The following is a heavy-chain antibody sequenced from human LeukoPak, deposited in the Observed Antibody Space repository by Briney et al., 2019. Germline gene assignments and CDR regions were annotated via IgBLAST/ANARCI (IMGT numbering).Heavy chain of an antibody. CDR3: ARVTYPYSSGLPDYYYYYGMDV. J-gene: IGHJ6*02. D-gene: IGHD6-19*01. CDR2: IIPILGIA. V-gene: IGHV1-69*04. CDR1: GGTFSSYA. Sequence: SVKVSCKASGGTFSSYAISWVRQAPGQGLEWMGRIIPILGIANYAQKFQGRVTITADKSTSTAYMELSSLRSEDTAVYYCARVTYPYSSGLPDYYYYYGMDVWGQGTTVTVSS.